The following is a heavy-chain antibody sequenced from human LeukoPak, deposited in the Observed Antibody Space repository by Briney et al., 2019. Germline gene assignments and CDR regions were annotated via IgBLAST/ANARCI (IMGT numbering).Heavy chain of an antibody. J-gene: IGHJ4*02. Sequence: ESGPTLVNPTETLTLTCTVSGFSLSNARMGVSWIRQPPGKALEWLAHIFSNDEKSYSTSLKSRLTISKDTSKSQVVLTMTNMDPVDTATCYCARSSFSSSGHFDYWGQGTLVTVSS. CDR1: GFSLSNARMG. D-gene: IGHD6-13*01. CDR2: IFSNDEK. CDR3: ARSSFSSSGHFDY. V-gene: IGHV2-26*01.